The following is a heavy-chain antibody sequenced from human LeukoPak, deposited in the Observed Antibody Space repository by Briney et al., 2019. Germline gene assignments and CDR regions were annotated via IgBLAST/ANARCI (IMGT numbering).Heavy chain of an antibody. V-gene: IGHV3-7*01. CDR2: IKQDGSEK. J-gene: IGHJ4*02. Sequence: GGSLRLSCAASGFTFSSYWMSWVRQAPGKGLQWVANIKQDGSEKNYVDSVKGRFSISRDNAKNSLYLQMNSLTAEDTAVYYCAKDPRTGTKYYFDYWGQGTLVTVSS. D-gene: IGHD1-1*01. CDR3: AKDPRTGTKYYFDY. CDR1: GFTFSSYW.